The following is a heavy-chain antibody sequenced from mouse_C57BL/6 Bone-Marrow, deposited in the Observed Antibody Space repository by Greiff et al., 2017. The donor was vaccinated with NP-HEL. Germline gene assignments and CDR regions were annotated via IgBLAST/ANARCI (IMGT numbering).Heavy chain of an antibody. Sequence: VQLQQSGAELVRPGTSVKMSCKASGYTFTNYWIGWAKQRPGHGLEWIGDIYPGGGYTNYNEKFKGKATLTADKSSSTAYMQYSSLTSEDSAIYYCARKWDYDWYFDVWGTGTTVTVSS. V-gene: IGHV1-63*01. CDR1: GYTFTNYW. CDR2: IYPGGGYT. CDR3: ARKWDYDWYFDV. D-gene: IGHD2-4*01. J-gene: IGHJ1*03.